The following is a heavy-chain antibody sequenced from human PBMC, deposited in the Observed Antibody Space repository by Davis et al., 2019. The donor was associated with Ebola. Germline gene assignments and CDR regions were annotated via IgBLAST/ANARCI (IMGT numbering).Heavy chain of an antibody. J-gene: IGHJ6*02. D-gene: IGHD2-21*01. Sequence: SETLSLTCAVYGGSFSGYCWSWIRQPPGKGLEWIGEINHSGSTNYNPSLKSRVTISVDTSKNQFSLQLNSVTPEDTAVYYCARDPGIVVVIYYGMDVWGQGTTVTVSS. CDR2: INHSGST. V-gene: IGHV4-34*01. CDR3: ARDPGIVVVIYYGMDV. CDR1: GGSFSGYC.